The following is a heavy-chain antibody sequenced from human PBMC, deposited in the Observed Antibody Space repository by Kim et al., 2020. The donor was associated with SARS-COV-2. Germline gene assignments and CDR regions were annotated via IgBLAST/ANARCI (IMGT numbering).Heavy chain of an antibody. D-gene: IGHD2-21*01. CDR1: GFTFSSYW. Sequence: GGSLRLSCAASGFTFSSYWMSWVRQAPGKGLEWVANIKQDGSEKYYVDSVKGRFTISRDNAKNSLYLQMNSLRAEDTAVYYCARGGPPLIAGFDYWGQGTLVTVSS. J-gene: IGHJ4*02. CDR3: ARGGPPLIAGFDY. CDR2: IKQDGSEK. V-gene: IGHV3-7*01.